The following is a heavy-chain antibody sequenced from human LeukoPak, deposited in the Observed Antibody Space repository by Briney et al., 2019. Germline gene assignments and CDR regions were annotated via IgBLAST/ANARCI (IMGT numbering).Heavy chain of an antibody. CDR3: ARGRGYSYGPFAY. J-gene: IGHJ4*02. CDR1: GGSISSYY. Sequence: ETLSLTCTVSGGSISSYYWSWIRQPPGKGLEWVSGISGSGGSTYYADSVKGRFSISRENSKNTLYLQMNSLRAGDTAVYYCARGRGYSYGPFAYWGQGTLVTVSS. D-gene: IGHD5-18*01. CDR2: ISGSGGST. V-gene: IGHV3-23*01.